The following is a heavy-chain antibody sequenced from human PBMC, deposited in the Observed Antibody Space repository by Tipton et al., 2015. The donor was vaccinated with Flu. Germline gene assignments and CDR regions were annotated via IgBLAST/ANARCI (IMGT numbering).Heavy chain of an antibody. CDR1: RGSIDNHF. CDR3: ARLPDISGWPFDS. Sequence: GLVKPSETLSLTCTVSRGSIDNHFWTWIRQPPGMGLEWIGYIRYSGRTEYNPSLKSRVTISVDRSQNQFSPKLNFVTAADTAVYYCARLPDISGWPFDSWGQGSLVTVSS. CDR2: IRYSGRT. J-gene: IGHJ4*02. V-gene: IGHV4-59*11. D-gene: IGHD6-19*01.